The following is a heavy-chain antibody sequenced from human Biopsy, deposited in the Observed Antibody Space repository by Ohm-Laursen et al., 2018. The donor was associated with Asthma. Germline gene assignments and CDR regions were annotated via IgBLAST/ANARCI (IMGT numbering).Heavy chain of an antibody. D-gene: IGHD4-17*01. CDR1: GYSLTDLS. CDR2: HDHEEGGT. J-gene: IGHJ4*02. CDR3: ASDFPKDYVRYNFQF. Sequence: GASVKVSCKISGYSLTDLSMHWVRQAPGQGLEWMGGHDHEEGGTVNARRFQGRVTMTEGTPTDTAYMELSSLSSDDTAVYYCASDFPKDYVRYNFQFWGQGTLVTVSS. V-gene: IGHV1-24*01.